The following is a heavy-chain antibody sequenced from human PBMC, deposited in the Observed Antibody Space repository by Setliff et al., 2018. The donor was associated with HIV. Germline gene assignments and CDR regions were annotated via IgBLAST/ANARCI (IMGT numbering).Heavy chain of an antibody. Sequence: ASVKVSCKVSGYTLTALSIHWVRQAPGKGLEWMGGFDPEYDKTFYAQKFQGRVTMSEDTSTDTAYMELTSLRSEDTAVYYCARDGHYNLWSGYGYYYYYMDVWGKGTTVTVS. CDR3: ARDGHYNLWSGYGYYYYYMDV. CDR2: FDPEYDKT. CDR1: GYTLTALS. V-gene: IGHV1-24*01. J-gene: IGHJ6*03. D-gene: IGHD3-3*01.